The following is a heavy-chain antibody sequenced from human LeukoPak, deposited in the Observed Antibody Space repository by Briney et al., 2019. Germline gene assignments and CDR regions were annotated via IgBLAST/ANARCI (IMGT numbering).Heavy chain of an antibody. CDR3: ARDLGSEAYYYYGMDV. J-gene: IGHJ6*02. D-gene: IGHD7-27*01. CDR2: IYYSGST. V-gene: IGHV4-59*01. Sequence: SETLSLTCTVSGGSISGYYWSWIRQPPGKGLEWIGYIYYSGSTNYNPSLKSRVTISVDTSKNQFSLKLSSVTAADTAVYYCARDLGSEAYYYYGMDVWGQGTTVTVSS. CDR1: GGSISGYY.